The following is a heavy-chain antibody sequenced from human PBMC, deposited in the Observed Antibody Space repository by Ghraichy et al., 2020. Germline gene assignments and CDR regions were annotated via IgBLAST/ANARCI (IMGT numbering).Heavy chain of an antibody. CDR2: INHSGST. V-gene: IGHV4-34*01. D-gene: IGHD3-10*01. CDR3: ARASHYYGSGSYRQRSYFDY. J-gene: IGHJ4*02. CDR1: GGSFSGYY. Sequence: SETLSLTCAVYGGSFSGYYWSWIRQSPGKGLEWIGEINHSGSTNYNPSLKSRVTISVDTSKNQFSLKLSSVTAADTAVYYCARASHYYGSGSYRQRSYFDYWGQGTLVTVSS.